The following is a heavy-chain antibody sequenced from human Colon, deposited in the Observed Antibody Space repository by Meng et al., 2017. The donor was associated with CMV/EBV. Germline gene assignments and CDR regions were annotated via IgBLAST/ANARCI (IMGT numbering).Heavy chain of an antibody. CDR1: GFTFSAYP. V-gene: IGHV3-30*04. CDR2: ISHDGGNK. J-gene: IGHJ5*02. D-gene: IGHD4-11*01. Sequence: GGSLRLSCAASGFTFSAYPMHWVRQAPGKGLEWVAIISHDGGNKYFADSVKGRFTISRDNSQHTVNLQMSSLRDDDTAVYYCARASNSSFDPWGQGTLVTVSS. CDR3: ARASNSSFDP.